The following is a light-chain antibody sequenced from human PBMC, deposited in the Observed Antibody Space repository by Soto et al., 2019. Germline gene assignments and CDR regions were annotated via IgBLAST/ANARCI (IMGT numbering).Light chain of an antibody. J-gene: IGKJ5*01. V-gene: IGKV1-12*01. CDR1: QTISSW. CDR2: DAS. CDR3: QQAKSFPIT. Sequence: QITQSPSTLSGSVGDSFTLTCRASQTISSWVAWYQQIPGKAPKLLIYDASILQTGVPSRFSGSGSGTDFTLTINSLQPEDFATYYCQQAKSFPITFGQGTRLEI.